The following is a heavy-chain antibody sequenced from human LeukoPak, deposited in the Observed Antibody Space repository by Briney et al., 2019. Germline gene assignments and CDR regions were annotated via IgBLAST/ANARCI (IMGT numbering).Heavy chain of an antibody. CDR3: ARHYGP. V-gene: IGHV4-39*01. D-gene: IGHD3-10*01. CDR1: GCSVRSSYCW. CDR2: IYDSGST. J-gene: IGHJ5*02. Sequence: SETLSVACTVSGCSVRSSYCWWGWIPQPPGKGLEWIGSIYDSGSTYYNPSLKSRVTISVDTSKNQFSLKLNSVTAADTAVYYCARHYGPWGQGTLVTVSS.